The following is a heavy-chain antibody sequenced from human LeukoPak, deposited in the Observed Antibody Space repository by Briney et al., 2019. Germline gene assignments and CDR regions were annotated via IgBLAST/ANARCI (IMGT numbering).Heavy chain of an antibody. CDR3: ARGVRIAVAGNIDY. V-gene: IGHV4-34*01. CDR2: INHSGST. J-gene: IGHJ4*02. Sequence: PSETLSLTCAVYGGSFSGYYWSWIRQPPGKGLEWIGEINHSGSTNYNPSLKSRVTISVDTSKNQFSLKLSSVTAADTAVYYCARGVRIAVAGNIDYWGQGTLVTVSS. D-gene: IGHD6-19*01. CDR1: GGSFSGYY.